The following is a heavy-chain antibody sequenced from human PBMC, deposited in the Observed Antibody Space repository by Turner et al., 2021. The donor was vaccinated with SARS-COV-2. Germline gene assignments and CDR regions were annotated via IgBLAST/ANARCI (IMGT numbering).Heavy chain of an antibody. V-gene: IGHV3-30*18. CDR2: ISYDGSNK. D-gene: IGHD1-26*01. CDR3: AKSYSGSYWDRNDY. CDR1: GFPFSSSG. Sequence: QVQLVESGGGVVQPGWSLRLSCAASGFPFSSSGMHWVRQAQGKGLEWVAVISYDGSNKYYADSVKGRFTISRDNSKNTLYLQMNSLRAEDTAVYYCAKSYSGSYWDRNDYWGQGTLVTVSS. J-gene: IGHJ4*02.